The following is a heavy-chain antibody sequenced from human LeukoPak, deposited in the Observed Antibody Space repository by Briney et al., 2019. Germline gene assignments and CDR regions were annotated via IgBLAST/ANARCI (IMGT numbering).Heavy chain of an antibody. CDR1: GGSISSGGYY. V-gene: IGHV4-31*03. D-gene: IGHD3-16*01. CDR3: ARGYHYDLTLGYMDV. CDR2: IYYSGST. Sequence: PSQTLSPTCTVSGGSISSGGYYWSWIRQHPGKGLEWIGYIYYSGSTYYNPSLKSRVTISVDTSKNQFSLKLSSVTAADTAVYYCARGYHYDLTLGYMDVWGKGTTVTVSS. J-gene: IGHJ6*03.